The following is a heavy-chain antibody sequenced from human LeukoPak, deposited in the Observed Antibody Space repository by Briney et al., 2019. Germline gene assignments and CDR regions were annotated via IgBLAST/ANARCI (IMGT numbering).Heavy chain of an antibody. V-gene: IGHV1-2*06. CDR3: ARDLSHGVDTAMVEEYYFDY. CDR2: INPNSGGT. J-gene: IGHJ4*02. Sequence: GASVKVSCKASGYTFTGYYMHWVRQAPGQGLEWMGRINPNSGGTNYAQKFQGRATMTRDTSISTAYMELSRLRSDDTAVYYCARDLSHGVDTAMVEEYYFDYWGQGTLVTVSS. D-gene: IGHD5-18*01. CDR1: GYTFTGYY.